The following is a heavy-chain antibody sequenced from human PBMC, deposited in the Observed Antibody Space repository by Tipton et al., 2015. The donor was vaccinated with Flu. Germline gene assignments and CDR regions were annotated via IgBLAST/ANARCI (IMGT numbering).Heavy chain of an antibody. Sequence: TLSLTCTVSGGSISSYYWSWIRQPPGKGLEWIGYIYYSGSTNYNPSLKSRVTISVDTSKNQFSLKLSSVTAADTAVYYCAGQGRRELPPNWYFDLWGRGTLVTVSS. V-gene: IGHV4-59*08. CDR3: AGQGRRELPPNWYFDL. D-gene: IGHD1-26*01. CDR2: IYYSGST. CDR1: GGSISSYY. J-gene: IGHJ2*01.